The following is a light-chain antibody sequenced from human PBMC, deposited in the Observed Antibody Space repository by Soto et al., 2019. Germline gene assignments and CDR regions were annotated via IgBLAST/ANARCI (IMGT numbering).Light chain of an antibody. CDR1: QGIRND. J-gene: IGKJ1*01. V-gene: IGKV1-6*01. CDR2: EAS. Sequence: AILMTQSPSSLSASVRDRVTVTCRASQGIRNDLAWYQQKPGKAPKLLIYEASTLQSGVPSRFSGSYSGTVFTLTIGSLQPEDFATYYCLQDFNYPRTFGQGTKVEIK. CDR3: LQDFNYPRT.